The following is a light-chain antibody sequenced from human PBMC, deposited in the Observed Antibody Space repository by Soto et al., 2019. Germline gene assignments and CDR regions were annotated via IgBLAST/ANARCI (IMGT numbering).Light chain of an antibody. V-gene: IGLV1-40*01. CDR3: QSHDSSLSGHAV. Sequence: QSVLTQPPSVSGAPGQRVTLSCTGRSSNIGAGYDVHWYQQVPETAPKLLIYGNSNRPSGVPDRFSGSKSGTSASLAITGLQAEDEADYYCQSHDSSLSGHAVFGGGTKLTVL. CDR2: GNS. J-gene: IGLJ2*01. CDR1: SSNIGAGYD.